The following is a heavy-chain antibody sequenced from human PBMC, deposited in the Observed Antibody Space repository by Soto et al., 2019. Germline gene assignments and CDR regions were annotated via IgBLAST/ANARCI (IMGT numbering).Heavy chain of an antibody. CDR3: ARDSSWRGYCDL. CDR1: GDSIRSGTYS. Sequence: QVQLQESGPGLVRPSQTLSLTCTVSGDSIRSGTYSWTWIRQHPGKGLEWMGVIYNSGTTYYNPSLKSRVNISSDTSKNQFSLKMSSVTAADTAIYYCARDSSWRGYCDLWGQGTLVTVSS. D-gene: IGHD3-3*01. V-gene: IGHV4-31*03. CDR2: IYNSGTT. J-gene: IGHJ4*02.